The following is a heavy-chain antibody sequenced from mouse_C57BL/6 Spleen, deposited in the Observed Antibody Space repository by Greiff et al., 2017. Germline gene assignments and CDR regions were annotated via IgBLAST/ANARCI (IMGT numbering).Heavy chain of an antibody. V-gene: IGHV3-5*01. CDR1: GISITTGNYR. Sequence: EVKLVESGPGLAKPSQTVFLTCTVTGISITTGNYRWSWIRQFPGNKLEWIGYIYYSGTITHNPSLTSRTTITRVTPKNQFFLEMNSLTAEDTATYYCARDGGLRRYAMDYWGQGTSVTVSS. D-gene: IGHD2-4*01. CDR3: ARDGGLRRYAMDY. CDR2: IYYSGTI. J-gene: IGHJ4*01.